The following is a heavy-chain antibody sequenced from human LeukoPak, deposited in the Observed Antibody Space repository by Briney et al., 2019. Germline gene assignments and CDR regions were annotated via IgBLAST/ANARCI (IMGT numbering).Heavy chain of an antibody. CDR3: ANGIAAAGPNDDY. Sequence: GGSLRLSCAASGFTFSSYAMSWVRQAPGKGLEWVSAIIGSGGSTYYADSVKGRFTISRDNSKNTLYLQMNSLRAEDTAVYYCANGIAAAGPNDDYWGQGTLVTVSS. J-gene: IGHJ4*02. CDR2: IIGSGGST. V-gene: IGHV3-23*01. CDR1: GFTFSSYA. D-gene: IGHD6-13*01.